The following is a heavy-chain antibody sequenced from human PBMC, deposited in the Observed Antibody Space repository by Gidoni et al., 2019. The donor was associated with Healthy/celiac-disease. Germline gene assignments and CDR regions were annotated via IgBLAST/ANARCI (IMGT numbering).Heavy chain of an antibody. CDR3: ASSKSRGYYGSGSPDGPAFDY. CDR2: TSAYNGNT. J-gene: IGHJ4*02. V-gene: IGHV1-18*01. D-gene: IGHD3-10*01. Sequence: QVQLVQSGAEVKKPGASVKVSCKASGSTFTTYGISWVRQAPGQGLEWMGWTSAYNGNTNYAQKLQGRVTMTTDTSTSTAYMELRSLRSDDTAVYYCASSKSRGYYGSGSPDGPAFDYWGQGTLVTVSS. CDR1: GSTFTTYG.